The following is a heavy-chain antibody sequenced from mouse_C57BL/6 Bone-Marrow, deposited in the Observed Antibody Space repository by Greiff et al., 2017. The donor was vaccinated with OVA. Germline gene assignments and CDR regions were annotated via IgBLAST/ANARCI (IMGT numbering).Heavy chain of an antibody. CDR1: GFTFTDYY. D-gene: IGHD3-2*01. Sequence: EVHLVESGGGLVQPGGSLSLTCAASGFTFTDYYMSWVRQPPGKALEWLGFIRNKANGYTTEYSASVKVRFTISRDNTKSILYLHMNALRAEDSATYYCGPLDSSGFAYWGQGTLVTVSA. CDR2: IRNKANGYTT. V-gene: IGHV7-3*01. CDR3: GPLDSSGFAY. J-gene: IGHJ3*01.